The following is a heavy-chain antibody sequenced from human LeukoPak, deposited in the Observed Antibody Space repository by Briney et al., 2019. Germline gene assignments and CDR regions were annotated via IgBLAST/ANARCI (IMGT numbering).Heavy chain of an antibody. D-gene: IGHD3-16*01. CDR2: IHHSGST. CDR1: GGSISSGGYS. Sequence: SQTLSLTCAVSGGSISSGGYSWSWIRQPPGKGLEWIGYIHHSGSTYYNPSLKSRVTISVDRSKNQFSLKLSSVTAADTAVYYCARFLNYALFDYWGQGTLVTVSS. V-gene: IGHV4-30-2*01. CDR3: ARFLNYALFDY. J-gene: IGHJ4*02.